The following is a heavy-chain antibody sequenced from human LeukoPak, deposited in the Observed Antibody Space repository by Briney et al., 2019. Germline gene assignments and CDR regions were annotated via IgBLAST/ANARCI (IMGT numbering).Heavy chain of an antibody. V-gene: IGHV4-59*08. Sequence: PSETLSLTCTVSGGSISSYYWSWIRQPPGKGLEWIAYISDIGSINYNPSLKSRVTISLDTSKNQFSLKLSSVTAADTAVYYCARHDSSGWYYFDYWGQGTLVTVSS. CDR3: ARHDSSGWYYFDY. J-gene: IGHJ4*02. D-gene: IGHD6-19*01. CDR1: GGSISSYY. CDR2: ISDIGSI.